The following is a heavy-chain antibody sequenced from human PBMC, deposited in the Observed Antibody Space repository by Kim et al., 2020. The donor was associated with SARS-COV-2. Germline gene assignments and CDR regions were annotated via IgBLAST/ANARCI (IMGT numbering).Heavy chain of an antibody. CDR1: GFTFSSYS. J-gene: IGHJ4*02. Sequence: GGSLRLSCAASGFTFSSYSMNWVRQAPGKGLEWVSSISSSSSYIYYADSVKGRFTISRDNAKNSLYLQMNSLRAEDTAVYYCARDRSEYSRCDYWGQGTLVTVSS. D-gene: IGHD5-18*01. V-gene: IGHV3-21*01. CDR2: ISSSSSYI. CDR3: ARDRSEYSRCDY.